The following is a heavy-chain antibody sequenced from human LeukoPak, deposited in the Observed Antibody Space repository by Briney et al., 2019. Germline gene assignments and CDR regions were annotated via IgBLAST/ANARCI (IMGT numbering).Heavy chain of an antibody. V-gene: IGHV1-69*13. CDR3: ARESGEEYSSSSPFDY. D-gene: IGHD6-6*01. CDR1: GGTFSSYA. J-gene: IGHJ4*02. CDR2: IIPIFGTA. Sequence: SVKVSCKASGGTFSSYAISWVRQAPGQGLEWMGGIIPIFGTANYAQKFQGRVTITADESTSTAYMELSSLRSEDTAVYYCARESGEEYSSSSPFDYWGQGTLVTVSS.